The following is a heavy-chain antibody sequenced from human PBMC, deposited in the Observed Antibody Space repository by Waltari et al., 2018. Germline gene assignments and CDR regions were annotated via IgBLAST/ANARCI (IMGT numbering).Heavy chain of an antibody. D-gene: IGHD1-26*01. CDR1: GYTFGDYA. V-gene: IGHV3-49*03. J-gene: IGHJ5*01. CDR3: ARESSGNIGWFDS. CDR2: VRSNIYGGVA. Sequence: EVHMVESGGDLVQPGRSLRLSCRGSGYTFGDYAVSWFRQAPGKGLWWVGFVRSNIYGGVAEYAASVTGRFTIARDDSENIAYLQMDSLKSEDTAVYYCARESSGNIGWFDSWGQGTLVTVSS.